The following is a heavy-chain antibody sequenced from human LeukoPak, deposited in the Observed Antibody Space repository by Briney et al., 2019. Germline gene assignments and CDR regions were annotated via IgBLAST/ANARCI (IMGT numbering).Heavy chain of an antibody. J-gene: IGHJ5*02. Sequence: SQTLSLTCTVSGGSISSGDYYWSWIRQPPGKGLEWIGYIYYSGSTYYNPSLKSRVTISVDTSKNQFSLKLSSVTAADTAVYYCARDLFTMVRGVSNWFDPWGQGTLVTVSS. CDR1: GGSISSGDYY. CDR3: ARDLFTMVRGVSNWFDP. V-gene: IGHV4-30-4*01. CDR2: IYYSGST. D-gene: IGHD3-10*01.